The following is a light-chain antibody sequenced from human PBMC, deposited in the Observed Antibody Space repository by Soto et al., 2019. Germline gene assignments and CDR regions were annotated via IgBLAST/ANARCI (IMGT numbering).Light chain of an antibody. CDR1: SSDVGGYNY. Sequence: QSVLTQPASVSGTPGQSITISCTGTSSDVGGYNYVSWYQQHPGKAPKLMIYEVSNRPSGVSNRFSGSKSGNTASLTISGLQAEDEADYYCSSYTTITLWVFGGGTKLTV. J-gene: IGLJ3*02. CDR3: SSYTTITLWV. CDR2: EVS. V-gene: IGLV2-14*01.